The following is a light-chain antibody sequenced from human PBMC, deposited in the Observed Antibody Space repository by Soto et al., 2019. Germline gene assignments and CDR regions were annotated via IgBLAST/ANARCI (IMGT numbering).Light chain of an antibody. CDR1: SSNIGSDT. V-gene: IGLV1-44*01. J-gene: IGLJ2*01. Sequence: QSVLTQPPSASGTPGQRVTISCSGSSSNIGSDTVKWYQQLPGTAPKLLIHSDNQRPSGVPDRFSGSKSGTSASLAISGLKSEDGADYYCATWDDRLNGVLFGGGTKLTVL. CDR2: SDN. CDR3: ATWDDRLNGVL.